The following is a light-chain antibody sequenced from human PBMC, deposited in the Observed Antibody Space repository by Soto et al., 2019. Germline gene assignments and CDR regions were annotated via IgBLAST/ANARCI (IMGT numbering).Light chain of an antibody. CDR2: DVT. CDR1: DSDVGGYNY. Sequence: QSVLTQPASVSGSPGQSITISCTGTDSDVGGYNYVSWYQHHPGNAPKVMIYDVTYRPSGVSNRFSGSKSCNTASLTISGLQAEDEADYYCSSYTTNGVGVFGGGTKVTVL. J-gene: IGLJ2*01. CDR3: SSYTTNGVGV. V-gene: IGLV2-14*03.